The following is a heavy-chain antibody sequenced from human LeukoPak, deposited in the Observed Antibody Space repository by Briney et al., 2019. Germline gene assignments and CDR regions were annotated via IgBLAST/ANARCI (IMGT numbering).Heavy chain of an antibody. CDR2: IYHSGNT. Sequence: KTSQTLSLTCTVSRGSLSNGGYYWSWIRQPPGKGLEWIGYIYHSGNTYYNPSLKSRVTISVDRSKNQFSLKLSAVTAADTAIYYCARCYSRSSSFFDYWGQGTLVTVSS. V-gene: IGHV4-30-2*01. CDR1: RGSLSNGGYY. J-gene: IGHJ4*02. CDR3: ARCYSRSSSFFDY. D-gene: IGHD6-13*01.